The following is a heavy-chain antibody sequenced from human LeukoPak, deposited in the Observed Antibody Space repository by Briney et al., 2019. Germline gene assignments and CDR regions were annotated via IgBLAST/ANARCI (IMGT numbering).Heavy chain of an antibody. V-gene: IGHV3-15*01. D-gene: IGHD3-16*01. CDR1: GFTFSNAW. Sequence: PGGSLRLSCAASGFTFSNAWMSWVRQAPGKGLEWVGRIKSKSEGGTTDYAAPVKGRFSISRDDSKNALSLQMNSLKTEDTAVYYCITLGGFDYWGQGTLVTVSS. J-gene: IGHJ4*02. CDR2: IKSKSEGGTT. CDR3: ITLGGFDY.